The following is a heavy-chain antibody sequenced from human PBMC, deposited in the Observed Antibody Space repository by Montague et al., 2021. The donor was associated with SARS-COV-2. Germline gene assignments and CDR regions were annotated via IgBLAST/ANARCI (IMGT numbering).Heavy chain of an antibody. D-gene: IGHD3-10*01. CDR3: ASSYYYGSGTYGYNYYMGV. CDR1: GGSVSSSPYY. J-gene: IGHJ6*03. CDR2: ISYSGRT. Sequence: SETLSLTCTVSGGSVSSSPYYWGWIRQPPGRGLEWVGSISYSGRTYFSPSLKSRLTISVDSSENQFSLRLSSVTAADTAVYYCASSYYYGSGTYGYNYYMGVWGQGTTVTVSS. V-gene: IGHV4-39*01.